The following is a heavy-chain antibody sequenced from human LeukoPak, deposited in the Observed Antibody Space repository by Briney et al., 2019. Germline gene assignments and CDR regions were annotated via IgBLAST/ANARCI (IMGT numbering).Heavy chain of an antibody. Sequence: AGGSLRLSCAASGFTFSSYAMSWVRQAPGKGLEWVSAISGSGGSTYYADSVKGRFTISRDNSKNTLYLQMNSLRAEDTAVYYCAKIRLEESATGYWGQGTLVTVSS. CDR3: AKIRLEESATGY. J-gene: IGHJ4*02. CDR2: ISGSGGST. CDR1: GFTFSSYA. D-gene: IGHD2-15*01. V-gene: IGHV3-23*01.